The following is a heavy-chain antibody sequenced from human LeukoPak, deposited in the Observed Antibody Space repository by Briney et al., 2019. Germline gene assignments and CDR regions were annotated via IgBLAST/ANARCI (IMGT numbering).Heavy chain of an antibody. CDR2: ISYDGSNK. CDR3: AKVGEYQLLLYAFDM. CDR1: GSTFSSYG. D-gene: IGHD2-2*01. V-gene: IGHV3-30*18. J-gene: IGHJ3*02. Sequence: PGGSLRLSCAASGSTFSSYGMHWVRQAPGKGLEWVAVISYDGSNKYYADSVKGRFTISRDNSKNTLYLQMNSLRAEDTAVYYCAKVGEYQLLLYAFDMWGQGTMVTVSS.